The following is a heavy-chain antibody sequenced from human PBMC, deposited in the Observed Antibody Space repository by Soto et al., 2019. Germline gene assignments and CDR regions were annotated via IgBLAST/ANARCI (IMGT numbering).Heavy chain of an antibody. Sequence: QVQLVQSGAEVKKPGSSVKVSCKASGGTFISYAISWVRQAPGQGLEWMGGIIPIFGTANYAQEFQGRVTYCTDESTCTVYMEMRSLRSEDTAVYYCARLVTTPSSSYYHGMDVWGQGRTVTVSS. CDR3: ARLVTTPSSSYYHGMDV. D-gene: IGHD5-12*01. V-gene: IGHV1-69*01. CDR1: GGTFISYA. J-gene: IGHJ6*02. CDR2: IIPIFGTA.